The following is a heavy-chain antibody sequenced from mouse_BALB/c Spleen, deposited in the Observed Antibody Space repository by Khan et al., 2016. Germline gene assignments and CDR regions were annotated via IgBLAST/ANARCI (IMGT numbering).Heavy chain of an antibody. CDR1: GYSITSDYA. Sequence: EVQLQESGPGLVKPSQSLSLTCTVTGYSITSDYAWNWIRQFPGNKLEWMGYINYSGSTSYNPSLKSRISITRDTSKNQFFLQLNSVTPEDTATYYRARPSALYAMDYWGQGTSVTVSS. J-gene: IGHJ4*01. CDR3: ARPSALYAMDY. CDR2: INYSGST. V-gene: IGHV3-2*02.